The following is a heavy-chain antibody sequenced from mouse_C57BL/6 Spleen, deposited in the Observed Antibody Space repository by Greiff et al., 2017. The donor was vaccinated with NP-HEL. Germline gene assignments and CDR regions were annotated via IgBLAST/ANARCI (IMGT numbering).Heavy chain of an antibody. Sequence: VQLQQSGPELVKPGASVKISCKASGYAFSSSWMNWVKQRPGKGLEWIGRIYPGDGDTNYNGKFKGKATLTADKSSSTAYMQLSSLTSEDSAVYFCARGRGGLAYWGQGTLVTVSA. CDR3: ARGRGGLAY. V-gene: IGHV1-82*01. J-gene: IGHJ3*01. CDR2: IYPGDGDT. CDR1: GYAFSSSW.